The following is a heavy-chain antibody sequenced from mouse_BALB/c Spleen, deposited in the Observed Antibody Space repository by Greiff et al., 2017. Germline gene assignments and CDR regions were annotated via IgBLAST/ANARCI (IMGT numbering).Heavy chain of an antibody. CDR2: INPSNGRT. D-gene: IGHD2-3*01. V-gene: IGHV1S81*02. J-gene: IGHJ2*01. CDR3: ARTIGGYDGYYDY. Sequence: VQLQQPGAELVKPGASVKLSCKASGYTFTSYWMHWVKQRPGQGLEWIGEINPSNGRTNYNEKFKSKATLTVDKSSSTAYMQLSSLTSEDSAVYYCARTIGGYDGYYDYWGQGTTLTVSS. CDR1: GYTFTSYW.